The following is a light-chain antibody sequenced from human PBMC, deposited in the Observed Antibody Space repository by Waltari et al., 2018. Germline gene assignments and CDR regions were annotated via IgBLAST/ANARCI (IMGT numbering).Light chain of an antibody. J-gene: IGKJ1*01. CDR1: LDINNY. V-gene: IGKV1-39*01. CDR3: QQGYSTPRT. CDR2: YSN. Sequence: DIQMSQSPSSLSASVGDRVNITCRASLDINNYLNWYQQKPGKAPRLLIYYSNSLTSGVPSRFSGSGSGTQFTLTISSLQPEDFATYYCQQGYSTPRTFGQGTKVEIK.